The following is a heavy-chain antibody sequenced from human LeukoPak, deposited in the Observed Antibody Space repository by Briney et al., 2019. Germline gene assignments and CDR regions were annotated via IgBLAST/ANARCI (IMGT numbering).Heavy chain of an antibody. V-gene: IGHV1-69*13. Sequence: SVKVSCKASGYTFTSYYMHWVRQAPGQGLEWMGGIIPIFGTANYAQKFQGRVTITADESTSTAYMELSSLRSEDTAVYYCARLSQYYYDSSGYPNFDYWGQGTLVTVSS. CDR3: ARLSQYYYDSSGYPNFDY. CDR1: GYTFTSYY. J-gene: IGHJ4*02. D-gene: IGHD3-22*01. CDR2: IIPIFGTA.